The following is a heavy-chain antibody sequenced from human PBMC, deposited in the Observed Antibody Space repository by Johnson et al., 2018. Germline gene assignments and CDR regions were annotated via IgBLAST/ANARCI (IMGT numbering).Heavy chain of an antibody. D-gene: IGHD3-16*02. CDR1: GFTFSSYS. CDR3: ASALVNYYYNMDV. Sequence: VQLVQSGGGVVQPGRSLRLSCAASGFTFSSYSMNWVRQAPGKGLEWGSYISSSSSTIYYADSVKGRFTISRDNSKNTLYLQMNSLRAEDTTVYYCASALVNYYYNMDVWGKGTSVTVSS. CDR2: ISSSSSTI. J-gene: IGHJ6*03. V-gene: IGHV3-48*01.